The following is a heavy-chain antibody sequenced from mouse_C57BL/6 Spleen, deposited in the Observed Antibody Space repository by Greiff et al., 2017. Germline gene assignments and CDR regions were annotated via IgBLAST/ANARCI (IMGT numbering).Heavy chain of an antibody. V-gene: IGHV1-63*01. CDR1: GYTFTNYW. CDR3: ARMGRGGFDY. CDR2: IYPGGGYT. J-gene: IGHJ2*01. Sequence: VQLQQSGAEPVRPGTSVKMSCKASGYTFTNYWIGWAKQRPGHGLEWIGDIYPGGGYTNYNEKFKGKATLTADKSSSTAYMQFSSLTSEDSAIYYCARMGRGGFDYWGQGTTLTVSS. D-gene: IGHD4-1*01.